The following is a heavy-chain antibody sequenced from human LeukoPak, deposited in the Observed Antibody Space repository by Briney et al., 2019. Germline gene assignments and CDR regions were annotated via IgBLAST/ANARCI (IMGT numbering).Heavy chain of an antibody. CDR1: GFTFSSYA. Sequence: PGGSLRLSCAASGFTFSSYAMHWVRQAPGKGLEYVSAISSNGGSTYYANSVKGRFTISRDNSKNTLYLQMGSLRAEDMAVYYCARDRGARSRGMVRGVTTDVFDIWGQGTMVTVFS. CDR3: ARDRGARSRGMVRGVTTDVFDI. D-gene: IGHD3-10*01. V-gene: IGHV3-64*01. J-gene: IGHJ3*02. CDR2: ISSNGGST.